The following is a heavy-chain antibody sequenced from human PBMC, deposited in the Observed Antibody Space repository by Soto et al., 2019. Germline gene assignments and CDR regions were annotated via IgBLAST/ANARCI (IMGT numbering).Heavy chain of an antibody. CDR1: RFIFSSYG. CDR3: AKDDVVTARGAYRMDV. Sequence: PGGSLRLSCAASRFIFSSYGMHWVRQAPGKGLEWVAVISNDGSNEYYADSVKGRFTISRDNSKNTLYLQMNSLRAEDTAVYYCAKDDVVTARGAYRMDVWGQGTTVTVSS. J-gene: IGHJ6*02. CDR2: ISNDGSNE. D-gene: IGHD2-21*02. V-gene: IGHV3-30*18.